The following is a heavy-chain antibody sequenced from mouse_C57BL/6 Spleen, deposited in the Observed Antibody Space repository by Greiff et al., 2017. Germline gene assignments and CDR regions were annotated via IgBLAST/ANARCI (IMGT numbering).Heavy chain of an antibody. CDR1: GFSFNTYA. CDR3: VRETPGLYFDY. Sequence: EVQRVASGGGLVQPKGSLKLSCAASGFSFNTYAMNWVRQAPGKGLEWVARIRSKSNNYATYYADSVKDRFTISRDDSESMLYLQMNNWNTEDTAMYYCVRETPGLYFDYWGQGTTLTVSS. V-gene: IGHV10-1*01. J-gene: IGHJ2*01. D-gene: IGHD3-3*01. CDR2: IRSKSNNYAT.